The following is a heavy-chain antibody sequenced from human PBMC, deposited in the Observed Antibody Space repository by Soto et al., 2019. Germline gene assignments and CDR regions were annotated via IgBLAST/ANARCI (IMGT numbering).Heavy chain of an antibody. Sequence: GGSLRLSCAASGFTFRNYAMNWVRQAPGKGLEWVSSIRGGGDSRKYVDSVKGRFTISRDNSKNTLYLQMNSLRAEDTAVYYCAKDRGRPDAFNIWGQGTMVTVSS. CDR1: GFTFRNYA. V-gene: IGHV3-23*01. CDR2: IRGGGDSR. J-gene: IGHJ3*02. D-gene: IGHD3-10*01. CDR3: AKDRGRPDAFNI.